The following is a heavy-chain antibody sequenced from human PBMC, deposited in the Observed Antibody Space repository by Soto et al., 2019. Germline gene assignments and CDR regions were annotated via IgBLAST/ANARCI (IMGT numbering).Heavy chain of an antibody. Sequence: SGPTLVNPTQTLKLTCTFSGFSLSTTGKCVSWIRQPPGKALEWLARIDWDDGKYYTRSLKTRLTISKDTSKNQVALAVSNMDPVDTATYYCARTRACYDGSLLASSGQGSLVIGSS. D-gene: IGHD3-22*01. CDR1: GFSLSTTGKC. V-gene: IGHV2-70*11. CDR2: IDWDDGK. CDR3: ARTRACYDGSLLAS. J-gene: IGHJ5*02.